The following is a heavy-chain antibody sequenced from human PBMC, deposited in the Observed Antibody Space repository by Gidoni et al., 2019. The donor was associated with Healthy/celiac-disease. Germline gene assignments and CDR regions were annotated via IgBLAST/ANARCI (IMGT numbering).Heavy chain of an antibody. CDR3: ASRDGYNWHPFDY. V-gene: IGHV3-23*01. D-gene: IGHD5-12*01. CDR2: ISGSGGST. J-gene: IGHJ4*02. CDR1: GFTFSSYA. Sequence: EVQLLESGGGLVQPGVSLRLSCAASGFTFSSYAMSWVRQAPGKGLEWVSAISGSGGSTYYADSVKGRFTISRDNSKNTLYLQMNSLRAEDTAVYYCASRDGYNWHPFDYWGQGTLVTVSS.